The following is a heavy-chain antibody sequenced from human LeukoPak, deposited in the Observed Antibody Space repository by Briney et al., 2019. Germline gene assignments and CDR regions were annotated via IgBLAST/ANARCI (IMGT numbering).Heavy chain of an antibody. CDR2: IWYDGSNK. J-gene: IGHJ4*02. V-gene: IGHV3-33*01. D-gene: IGHD6-19*01. Sequence: GGSLRLSCAASGFSFSSDGMHWIRQAPGRGLEWVAVIWYDGSNKYYADSVKGRFTISRDNSKNTLYLQMNSLRAEDTAVYYCARSQAVAGLYYFDYWGQGTLVTVSS. CDR3: ARSQAVAGLYYFDY. CDR1: GFSFSSDG.